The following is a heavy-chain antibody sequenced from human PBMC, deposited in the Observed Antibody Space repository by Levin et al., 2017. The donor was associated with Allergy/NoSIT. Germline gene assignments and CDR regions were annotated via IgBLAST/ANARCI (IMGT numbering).Heavy chain of an antibody. CDR1: GGSISSYY. CDR3: ARRLCSGGTCYSGSHGMDV. J-gene: IGHJ6*02. D-gene: IGHD2-15*01. Sequence: SQTLSLTCTVSGGSISSYYWSWIRQPPGKGLEWIGYVYNSGSTNYNPSLKSRVTISVDTSKNQFSLKLSSVTAADTAVYYCARRLCSGGTCYSGSHGMDVWGQGTTVTVSS. V-gene: IGHV4-59*08. CDR2: VYNSGST.